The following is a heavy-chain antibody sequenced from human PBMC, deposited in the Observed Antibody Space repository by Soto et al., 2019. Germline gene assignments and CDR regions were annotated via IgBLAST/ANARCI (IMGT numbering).Heavy chain of an antibody. CDR3: AGFYYYDSSGYYYRG. CDR2: ISGSGGST. CDR1: GFTFSSYA. J-gene: IGHJ4*02. V-gene: IGHV3-23*01. D-gene: IGHD3-22*01. Sequence: EVQLLESGGGLVQPGGSLRLSCAASGFTFSSYAMSWVRQAPGKGLEWVSAISGSGGSTYYADSVKGRFTISRDNSKNTLYLQMNSLTAEDTAVYYCAGFYYYDSSGYYYRGWGQGTLVTVSS.